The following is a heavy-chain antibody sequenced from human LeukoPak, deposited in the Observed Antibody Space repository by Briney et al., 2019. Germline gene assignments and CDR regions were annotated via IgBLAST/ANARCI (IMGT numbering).Heavy chain of an antibody. J-gene: IGHJ5*02. CDR1: GFTFSSYA. Sequence: PGGSLRLSRAASGFTFSSYAMSWVRQAPGKGLEWVSAISGSGGSTYYADSVKGRFTISRDNSKNTLYLQMNSLRAEDTAVYYCAKDHIVVVPAANNWFDPWGQGTLVTVSS. CDR3: AKDHIVVVPAANNWFDP. CDR2: ISGSGGST. D-gene: IGHD2-2*01. V-gene: IGHV3-23*01.